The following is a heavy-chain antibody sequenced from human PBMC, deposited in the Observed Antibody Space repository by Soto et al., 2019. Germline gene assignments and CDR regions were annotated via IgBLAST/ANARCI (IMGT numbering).Heavy chain of an antibody. Sequence: SGPTLVNPTQTLTLTLTFSGFSLTGLVVLSCIRQPPGKALEWLALIYWNDDKRYSPSLKNRLTITKDTSKNQVVLTVTNVDPVDTATYYCAHSNNYYYYYAMDVWGQGTTVTVSS. CDR2: IYWNDDK. CDR1: GFSLTGLVV. CDR3: AHSNNYYYYYAMDV. J-gene: IGHJ6*02. V-gene: IGHV2-5*01.